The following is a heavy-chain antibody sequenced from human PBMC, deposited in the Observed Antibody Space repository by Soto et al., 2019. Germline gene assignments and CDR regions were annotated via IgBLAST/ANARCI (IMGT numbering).Heavy chain of an antibody. Sequence: SETLSLTCAVSGGSISSGGYSWSWIRQPPGKGLEGIGYIYHSGSPTYSPSLRGRATISVDKSNNQFSLKLSSVTAADTAVYYCARDYWYYDSSGYYPRWFDHWGQGTLVTV. CDR3: ARDYWYYDSSGYYPRWFDH. D-gene: IGHD3-22*01. V-gene: IGHV4-30-2*01. J-gene: IGHJ5*02. CDR2: IYHSGSP. CDR1: GGSISSGGYS.